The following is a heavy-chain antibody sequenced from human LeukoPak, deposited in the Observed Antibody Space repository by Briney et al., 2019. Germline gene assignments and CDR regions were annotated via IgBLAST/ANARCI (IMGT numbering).Heavy chain of an antibody. Sequence: PSETLSLTCTVSGGSISSSSYYWGWIRQPPGKGLEWIGSIYYSGSTYYNPSLKSRVTISVDTSKNQFSLKLSSVTAADTAVYYCARGIAAAGTLYMDVWGKGTTVTVSS. V-gene: IGHV4-39*07. D-gene: IGHD6-13*01. CDR3: ARGIAAAGTLYMDV. J-gene: IGHJ6*03. CDR1: GGSISSSSYY. CDR2: IYYSGST.